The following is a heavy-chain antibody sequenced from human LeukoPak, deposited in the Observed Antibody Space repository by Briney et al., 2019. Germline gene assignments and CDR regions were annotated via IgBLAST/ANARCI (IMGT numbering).Heavy chain of an antibody. CDR1: GGSFSGYY. V-gene: IGHV3-48*01. J-gene: IGHJ4*02. Sequence: ETLSLTCAVSGGSFSGYYWNWIRQSPGKGLEWVSYISSSSSTIYYADSVKGRFTISRDNAKNSLYLQMNSLRAEDTAVYYCARDMEQFDYWGQGTLVTVSS. CDR3: ARDMEQFDY. D-gene: IGHD1-26*01. CDR2: ISSSSSTI.